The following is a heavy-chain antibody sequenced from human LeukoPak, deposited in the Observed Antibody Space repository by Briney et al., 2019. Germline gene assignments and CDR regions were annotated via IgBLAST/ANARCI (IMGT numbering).Heavy chain of an antibody. CDR1: GGSISSYY. CDR3: ARVEDSSGYNWFDA. Sequence: SETLSLTCTVSGGSISSYYWSWIRQPPGKGLEWIGYIYYSGSTNYHPSLKSRVTISLDPSKKQYSLKLTSVTAADTAVYYCARVEDSSGYNWFDAWGQGTLVTVSS. V-gene: IGHV4-59*01. J-gene: IGHJ5*02. CDR2: IYYSGST. D-gene: IGHD6-19*01.